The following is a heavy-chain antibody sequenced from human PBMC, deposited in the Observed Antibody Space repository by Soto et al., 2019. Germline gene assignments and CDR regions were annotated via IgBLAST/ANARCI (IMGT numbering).Heavy chain of an antibody. V-gene: IGHV5-51*01. CDR2: IYPGDSDT. J-gene: IGHJ6*02. CDR3: ARQVDDAYYYYYYGMDV. D-gene: IGHD5-12*01. Sequence: GESLKISCKGSGYSFTSYWFGWVRQMPGKGLEWMGIIYPGDSDTRYSPSFQGQVTISADKSISTAYLQWSSLKASDTAMYYCARQVDDAYYYYYYGMDVWGQGTTVTVSS. CDR1: GYSFTSYW.